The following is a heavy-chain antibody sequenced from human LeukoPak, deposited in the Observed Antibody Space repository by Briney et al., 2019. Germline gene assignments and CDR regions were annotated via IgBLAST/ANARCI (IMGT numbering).Heavy chain of an antibody. CDR1: GFTFSNYA. CDR2: ISSSSSSTI. Sequence: PGGSLRLSCAASGFTFSNYAMDWVRQAPGKGLEWVSYISSSSSSTIFYADSVKGRFTVSRDNAKNSLYLQMNSLRAEDTAVYYCARGSQQPLRQTTIDYWGQGTLVTVSS. V-gene: IGHV3-48*01. CDR3: ARGSQQPLRQTTIDY. J-gene: IGHJ4*02. D-gene: IGHD6-13*01.